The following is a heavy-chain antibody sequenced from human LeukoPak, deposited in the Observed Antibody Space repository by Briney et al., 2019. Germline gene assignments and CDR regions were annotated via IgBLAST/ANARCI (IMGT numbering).Heavy chain of an antibody. CDR2: IYYRGST. V-gene: IGHV4-39*07. CDR1: GGSISTSSYY. Sequence: PSETLSLTCTVSGGSISTSSYYWGRIRQPPEKGLEWIGNIYYRGSTYHNPSLKSRVTISVDTSKNQFSLKLSSVTAADTAVYCCARRGWALWDYFDYWGQGTLVTVSS. CDR3: ARRGWALWDYFDY. D-gene: IGHD3-16*01. J-gene: IGHJ4*02.